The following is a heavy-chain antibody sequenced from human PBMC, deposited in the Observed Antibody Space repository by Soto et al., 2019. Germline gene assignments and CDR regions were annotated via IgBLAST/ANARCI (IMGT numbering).Heavy chain of an antibody. Sequence: GGSLRLSCAASGFTFSSYWMSWVRQAPGKGLEWVANIKQDGSEKYYVDSVKGRFTISRDNAKNSLYLQMNSLRAEDTAVYYCARGPVDTAISNPLSYYYMDVWGKGTTVTVSS. CDR3: ARGPVDTAISNPLSYYYMDV. CDR1: GFTFSSYW. CDR2: IKQDGSEK. D-gene: IGHD5-18*01. V-gene: IGHV3-7*01. J-gene: IGHJ6*03.